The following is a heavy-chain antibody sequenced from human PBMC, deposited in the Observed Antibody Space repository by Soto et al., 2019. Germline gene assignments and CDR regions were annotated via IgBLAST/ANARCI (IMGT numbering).Heavy chain of an antibody. Sequence: GGYLILSCASSGFTFSSYLMHWVRPAPSKGLEWVAVISYDGSNKYYADSVKGRFTIYRDNSKNTLYLQMNSLRDEDTAVYYCAKDPSLDYYYYGMDVWGQGTTVTVSS. V-gene: IGHV3-30*18. CDR1: GFTFSSYL. CDR2: ISYDGSNK. J-gene: IGHJ6*02. CDR3: AKDPSLDYYYYGMDV.